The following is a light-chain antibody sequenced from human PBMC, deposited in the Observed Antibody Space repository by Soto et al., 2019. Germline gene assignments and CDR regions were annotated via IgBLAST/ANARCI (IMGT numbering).Light chain of an antibody. V-gene: IGKV3-20*01. Sequence: ELVLTHSPGTLSLSPGESATLSCRASQSVSSSYLAWYQQKPGQAPRLLIYGASSRATGIPDRFSGSGSGTDFTLTISRLEPEDFAVYYGQQYGSSSWTFGQGPRVDIK. CDR3: QQYGSSSWT. CDR1: QSVSSSY. J-gene: IGKJ1*01. CDR2: GAS.